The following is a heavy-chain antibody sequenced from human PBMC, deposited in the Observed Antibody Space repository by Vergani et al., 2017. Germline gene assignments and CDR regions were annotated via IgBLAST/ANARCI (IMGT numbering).Heavy chain of an antibody. V-gene: IGHV3-15*01. J-gene: IGHJ5*02. Sequence: EVQLVESGGGLVKPGGSLRLSCAASGFTFSNAWMSWVRQAPGKGLEWVGRIKSKTDGGTTDYAAPVKGRFTISRDDSKNTLYLQMNSLKTEDTAVYYCTTATDSYSSGWDWFDPWGQGTLVTVSS. CDR1: GFTFSNAW. CDR2: IKSKTDGGTT. D-gene: IGHD6-19*01. CDR3: TTATDSYSSGWDWFDP.